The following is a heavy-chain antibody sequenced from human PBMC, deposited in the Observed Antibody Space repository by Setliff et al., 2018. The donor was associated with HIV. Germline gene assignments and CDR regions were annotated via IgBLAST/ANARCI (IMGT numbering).Heavy chain of an antibody. CDR3: ASGKGVRGVIITGGLDV. D-gene: IGHD3-10*01. CDR1: GHTFSNYD. CDR2: MNPNSGDT. V-gene: IGHV1-8*01. J-gene: IGHJ6*04. Sequence: ASVKVSCKASGHTFSNYDVIWVRRATGQGLEWMGWMNPNSGDTGYAQKFQGRVIMTRDTSISTAYMELSSLTSADTAVYYCASGKGVRGVIITGGLDVWDKGTTVTVSS.